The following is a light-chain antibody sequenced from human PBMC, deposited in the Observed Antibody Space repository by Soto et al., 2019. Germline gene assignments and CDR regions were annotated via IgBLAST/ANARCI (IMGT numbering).Light chain of an antibody. Sequence: DIQMTQSPSTLSASVGDRVTLTCRASRSISTWLAWYQQKPGKAPKLLIYDASSLRSGVPSRFSGSGSGTEFTLTINNLQPDDVATYYCQVYNSYSCTFGGGTKVETK. CDR2: DAS. J-gene: IGKJ4*01. CDR1: RSISTW. CDR3: QVYNSYSCT. V-gene: IGKV1-5*01.